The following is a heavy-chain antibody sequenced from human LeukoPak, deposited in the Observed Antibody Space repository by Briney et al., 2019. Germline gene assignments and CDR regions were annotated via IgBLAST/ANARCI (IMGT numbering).Heavy chain of an antibody. V-gene: IGHV4-61*02. CDR3: ARGPYSYDSSGAVDI. D-gene: IGHD3-22*01. CDR2: ISSSGST. CDR1: GDSISSGDYY. J-gene: IGHJ3*02. Sequence: KASETLSLTCTVSGDSISSGDYYWSWIRQPAGKGLEWIGRISSSGSTNYNPSLKRRVTISVDTSKNQFSLKLSSVTAADTAVYFCARGPYSYDSSGAVDIWGQTTMVTVSS.